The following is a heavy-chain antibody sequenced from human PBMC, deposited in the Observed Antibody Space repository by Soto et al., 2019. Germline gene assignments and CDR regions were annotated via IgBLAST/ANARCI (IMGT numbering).Heavy chain of an antibody. J-gene: IGHJ4*02. D-gene: IGHD1-26*01. CDR2: IYPGDSDT. Sequence: PGESLKISCKGSGYSFASHWVAWVRQMPEKGLEWIGTIYPGDSDTKYSSAFRGHVTISADTSVSTAHLQWRSLEATDSAIYYCARYSGSYWNYLDFWGQGTLVTVSS. CDR1: GYSFASHW. V-gene: IGHV5-51*01. CDR3: ARYSGSYWNYLDF.